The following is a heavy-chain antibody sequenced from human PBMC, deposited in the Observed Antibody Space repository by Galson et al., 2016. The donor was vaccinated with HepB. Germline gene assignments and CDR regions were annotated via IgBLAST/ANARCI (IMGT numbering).Heavy chain of an antibody. J-gene: IGHJ6*02. Sequence: SLRLSCAASGFRFTYYGLHWVRQAPGKGLEWVAVISYDGSKEYYADSVKGRFTIFRDNPKTTVYLEMNSLRVEDTAVYYCAKDSILGATAGFYGIDVWGQGATVTVSS. CDR2: ISYDGSKE. CDR1: GFRFTYYG. V-gene: IGHV3-30*18. D-gene: IGHD1-26*01. CDR3: AKDSILGATAGFYGIDV.